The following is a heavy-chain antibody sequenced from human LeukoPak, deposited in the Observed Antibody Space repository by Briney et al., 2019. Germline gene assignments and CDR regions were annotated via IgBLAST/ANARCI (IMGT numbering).Heavy chain of an antibody. CDR2: ISSSSSTI. Sequence: PGGSLRLSCPASGFTFSSYSMNWVRQAPGKGLEWVSYISSSSSTIYYADSVKGRFTISRDNAKNSLYLQMNSLRAEDTAVYYCARVSEGDHYDILTGLPYYYYYMDVWGKGTTVTVSS. V-gene: IGHV3-48*01. CDR3: ARVSEGDHYDILTGLPYYYYYMDV. D-gene: IGHD3-9*01. CDR1: GFTFSSYS. J-gene: IGHJ6*03.